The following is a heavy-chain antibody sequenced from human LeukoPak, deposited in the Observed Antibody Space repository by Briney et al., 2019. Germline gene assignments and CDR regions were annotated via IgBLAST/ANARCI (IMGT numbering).Heavy chain of an antibody. CDR2: IIPIFGTA. J-gene: IGHJ4*02. V-gene: IGHV1-69*13. D-gene: IGHD1-26*01. CDR3: ARGDSSGSYGSFDY. Sequence: ASVKVSCKASGGTFSSYAISWVRQAPGRGLEWMGGIIPIFGTANYAQKFQGRVTITADESTSTAYMELSSLRSEDTAVYYCARGDSSGSYGSFDYWGQGTLVTVSS. CDR1: GGTFSSYA.